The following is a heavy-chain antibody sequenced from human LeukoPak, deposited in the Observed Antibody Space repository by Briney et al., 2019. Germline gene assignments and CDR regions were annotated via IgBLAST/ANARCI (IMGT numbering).Heavy chain of an antibody. CDR3: AKDRSSSSYYSSYMDV. D-gene: IGHD6-13*01. CDR2: ISYGGSNK. CDR1: GFTFSSYG. J-gene: IGHJ6*03. Sequence: PGGSLRLSCAASGFTFSSYGMHWVRQAPGRGLEWVAVISYGGSNKYYADSVKGRFTISRDNSKNTLYLQMNSLRAEDTAVYYCAKDRSSSSYYSSYMDVCGKGTTVTVSS. V-gene: IGHV3-30*18.